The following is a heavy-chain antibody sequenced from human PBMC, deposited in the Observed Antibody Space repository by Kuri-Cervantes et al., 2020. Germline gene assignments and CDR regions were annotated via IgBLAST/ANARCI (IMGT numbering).Heavy chain of an antibody. CDR2: IYGSGST. J-gene: IGHJ4*02. CDR1: GDSISSYY. Sequence: SETLSLTCTVSGDSISSYYWNWIRQPPGKGLEWIGYIYGSGSTNYNPSLKSRVTISVDTSTSTVYMELSSLRSDDTAVYYCARARIQLRASDYWGQGTLVTVSS. D-gene: IGHD5-18*01. CDR3: ARARIQLRASDY. V-gene: IGHV4-59*01.